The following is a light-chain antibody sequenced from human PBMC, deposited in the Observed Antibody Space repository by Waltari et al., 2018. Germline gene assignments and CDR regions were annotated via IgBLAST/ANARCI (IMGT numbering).Light chain of an antibody. V-gene: IGKV1-39*01. J-gene: IGKJ2*01. CDR3: QQADGIPFT. CDR1: QSVSRY. CDR2: TTS. Sequence: DIKMTQSPSSLSASVGDTVTITCRASQSVSRYLNWYQQRPGEAPNLLIFTTSNLQVGVPSRFSGSGSGTEVSLTINSLQPEDFATYYCQQADGIPFTFGQGTKVEVK.